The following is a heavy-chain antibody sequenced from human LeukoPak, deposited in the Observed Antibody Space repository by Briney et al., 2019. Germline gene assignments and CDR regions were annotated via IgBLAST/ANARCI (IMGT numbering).Heavy chain of an antibody. V-gene: IGHV1-2*02. J-gene: IGHJ5*02. CDR2: INPNSGGT. Sequence: ASVKVSCKASGYTFTSYGISWVRQAPGQGLEWMGWINPNSGGTNYAQKFQGRVTMTWDTSISTAYMELSSLRSDDTAVYYCTSDTYYYDSTGLGHWYDPWGQGTLVTVSS. CDR3: TSDTYYYDSTGLGHWYDP. CDR1: GYTFTSYG. D-gene: IGHD3-22*01.